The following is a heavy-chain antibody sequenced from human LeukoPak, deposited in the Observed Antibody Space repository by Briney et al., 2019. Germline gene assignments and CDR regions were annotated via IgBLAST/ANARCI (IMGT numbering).Heavy chain of an antibody. D-gene: IGHD5-24*01. J-gene: IGHJ4*02. CDR1: GGSISSGGYY. CDR3: ARDSMATIDY. V-gene: IGHV4-31*11. Sequence: PSETLSLTCAVSGGSISSGGYYWSWIRQHPGKGLEWIGYIYYSGSTYYNPSLKIRVTISVVTSKNQFSLKLSPVTAADTAVYYCARDSMATIDYWGQGALVTVSS. CDR2: IYYSGST.